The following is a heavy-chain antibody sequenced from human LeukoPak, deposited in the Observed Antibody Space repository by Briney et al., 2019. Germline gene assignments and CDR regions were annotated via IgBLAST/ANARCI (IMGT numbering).Heavy chain of an antibody. V-gene: IGHV3-23*01. Sequence: GGSLRLSCAASGFTFSSYAMRWVRQAPGKGLEWVSAISGSGGSTYYADSVKGRFTIPRDNSKNTLYLQMNSLRAEDTAVYYCAKFHDQYSYGYAAFDYWGQGTLVTVSS. CDR2: ISGSGGST. D-gene: IGHD5-18*01. CDR1: GFTFSSYA. CDR3: AKFHDQYSYGYAAFDY. J-gene: IGHJ4*02.